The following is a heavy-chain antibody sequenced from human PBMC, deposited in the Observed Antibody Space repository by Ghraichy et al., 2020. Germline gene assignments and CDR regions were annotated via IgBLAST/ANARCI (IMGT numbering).Heavy chain of an antibody. CDR3: ARRIAAASLGAFDI. CDR1: GFTFSSYW. D-gene: IGHD6-13*01. CDR2: ISSDGSST. Sequence: GESLNISCAASGFTFSSYWMHWVRQAPGKGLVWVSRISSDGSSTSYVDSVKGRFTISRDSAKNTLYLQMNSLRAEDTAVYYCARRIAAASLGAFDIWGQGTMVTVSS. J-gene: IGHJ3*02. V-gene: IGHV3-74*01.